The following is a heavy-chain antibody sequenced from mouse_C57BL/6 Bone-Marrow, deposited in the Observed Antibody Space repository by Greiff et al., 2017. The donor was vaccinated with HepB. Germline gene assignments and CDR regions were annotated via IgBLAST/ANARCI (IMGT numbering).Heavy chain of an antibody. J-gene: IGHJ1*03. CDR2: ISNGGGST. D-gene: IGHD1-1*01. Sequence: EWVAYISNGGGSTYYPDTVKGRFTISRDNAKNTLYLQMSRLKSEDTAMYYCARLLLPYWYFDVWGTGTTVTVSS. CDR3: ARLLLPYWYFDV. V-gene: IGHV5-12*01.